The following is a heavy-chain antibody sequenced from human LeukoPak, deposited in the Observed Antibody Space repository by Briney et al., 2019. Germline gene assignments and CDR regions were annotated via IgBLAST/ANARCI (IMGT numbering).Heavy chain of an antibody. V-gene: IGHV3-23*01. J-gene: IGHJ4*02. D-gene: IGHD3-22*01. CDR1: GFTFSSYA. CDR2: ICGSAGTT. Sequence: GGSLRLSCAASGFTFSSYAMSWVRQAPGMGLEWVSAICGSAGTTYYADSVKGRFTISRDNYKNTLYLQMNSLIAEDTAVYFCAKDYYDSSGYYLRKPYWGQGTLVAVSS. CDR3: AKDYYDSSGYYLRKPY.